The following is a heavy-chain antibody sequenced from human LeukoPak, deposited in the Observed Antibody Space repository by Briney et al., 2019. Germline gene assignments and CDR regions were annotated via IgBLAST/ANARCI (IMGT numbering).Heavy chain of an antibody. D-gene: IGHD4-17*01. CDR3: ARDFPDYDYYYYGMDV. J-gene: IGHJ6*04. CDR2: IWSDGTKR. Sequence: PGTSLRLSCEGSGFTFSTFAMHWVRQAPGKGLDCVALIWSDGTKRDYADSVKGRFTISRDNSKNPLYLKMSSLRGKDTAAYFCARDFPDYDYYYYGMDVWGKGTTVTVSS. V-gene: IGHV3-33*01. CDR1: GFTFSTFA.